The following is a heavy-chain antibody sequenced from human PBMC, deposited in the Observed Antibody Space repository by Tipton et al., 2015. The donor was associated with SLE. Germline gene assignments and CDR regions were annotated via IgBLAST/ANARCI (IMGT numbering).Heavy chain of an antibody. CDR1: GGSIASSNSY. CDR2: IHHTGST. D-gene: IGHD3-22*01. V-gene: IGHV4-31*03. CDR3: ARVWVITATGWFDP. J-gene: IGHJ5*02. Sequence: TLSLTCTVSGGSIASSNSYWGWIRQPPGKGLEWIGYIHHTGSTSYNPSLKDRVTISVDTSKNQFSLKLSTVTAADTARYYCARVWVITATGWFDPWGRGTLVTVSS.